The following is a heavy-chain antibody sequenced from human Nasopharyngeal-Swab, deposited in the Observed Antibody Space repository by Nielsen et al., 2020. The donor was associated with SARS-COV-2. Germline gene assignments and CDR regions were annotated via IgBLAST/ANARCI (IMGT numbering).Heavy chain of an antibody. Sequence: GESLKISCAASGFTFTGSWMHWVRPAPGKGLGWISHISVDGNTTKYGDSVKGRFTTYRDNAISTVYLLMNSLRVEDTGVYYCAGGHPGPDPWGLGTLVTVSS. V-gene: IGHV3-74*01. CDR1: GFTFTGSW. J-gene: IGHJ5*02. CDR3: AGGHPGPDP. D-gene: IGHD1-1*01. CDR2: ISVDGNTT.